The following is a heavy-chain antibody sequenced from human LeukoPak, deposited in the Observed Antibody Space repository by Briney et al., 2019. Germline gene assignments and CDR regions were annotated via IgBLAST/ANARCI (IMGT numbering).Heavy chain of an antibody. J-gene: IGHJ3*02. CDR2: IRGSGGST. CDR1: GFTLSSYA. Sequence: GGSLRLSCAASGFTLSSYAMSWVRPAPGRGVEWVSAIRGSGGSTYYVDSVKGGLTISRDNSKNPLYLQMNSRRAEGTALYYCAKVVPPYVGSASYAFDIWGQGTMVIVSS. CDR3: AKVVPPYVGSASYAFDI. V-gene: IGHV3-23*01. D-gene: IGHD3-10*02.